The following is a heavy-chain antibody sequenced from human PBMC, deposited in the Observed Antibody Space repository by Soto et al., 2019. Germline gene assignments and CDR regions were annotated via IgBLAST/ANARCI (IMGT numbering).Heavy chain of an antibody. CDR3: ATYYYDSSGYRWFDP. Sequence: PSETLSLTCTVSGGSISSYYWSWIRQPPGKGLEWIGYIYYSGSTNYNPSLKSRVTISVDTSKNQFSLKLSSVTAADTAVYYCATYYYDSSGYRWFDPWGQGTLVTVSS. V-gene: IGHV4-59*08. CDR2: IYYSGST. D-gene: IGHD3-22*01. J-gene: IGHJ5*02. CDR1: GGSISSYY.